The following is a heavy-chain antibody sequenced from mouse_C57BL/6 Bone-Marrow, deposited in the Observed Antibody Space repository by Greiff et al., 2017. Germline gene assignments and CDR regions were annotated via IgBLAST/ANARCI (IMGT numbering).Heavy chain of an antibody. CDR2: IYPSSGYT. CDR1: GYTFTSYG. D-gene: IGHD1-1*01. CDR3: ASVYYYCCSCVAWFAY. V-gene: IGHV1-7*01. Sequence: QVQLQQSGAELAKPGASVKLSCKASGYTFTSYGIHWVKQRPGQGLEWIGDIYPSSGYTKYNQKFKDKATLTADKSSSTAYMQLRSLTYEDSAVYYCASVYYYCCSCVAWFAYWGQGTLVTVSA. J-gene: IGHJ3*01.